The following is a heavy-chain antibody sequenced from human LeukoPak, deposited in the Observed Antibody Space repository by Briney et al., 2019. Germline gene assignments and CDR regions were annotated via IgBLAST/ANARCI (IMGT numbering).Heavy chain of an antibody. V-gene: IGHV3-49*04. CDR2: IRSKAYGGAI. Sequence: PGGSLRLSCAASGFTFSSYAMSWVRQAPGKGLEWVGFIRSKAYGGAIEYAASVKGRFSISRDDSKSSAYLQMNSLKTEDTAVYYCTRSRGYSGYATYYFDYWGQGTLVTVSS. CDR3: TRSRGYSGYATYYFDY. J-gene: IGHJ4*02. CDR1: GFTFSSYA. D-gene: IGHD5-12*01.